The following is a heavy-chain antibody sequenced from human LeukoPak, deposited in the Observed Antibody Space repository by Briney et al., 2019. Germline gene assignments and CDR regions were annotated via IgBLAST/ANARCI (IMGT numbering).Heavy chain of an antibody. D-gene: IGHD3-3*02. CDR3: AREGDSIPFDF. V-gene: IGHV3-48*03. CDR1: GFTFSSYE. CDR2: ISGSSTTI. J-gene: IGHJ4*02. Sequence: PGGSLRLSCTASGFTFSSYEMNWVRQAPGKGLEWISYISGSSTTIYYADSVKGRFTISRDNAKKSLYLQMNSLRDGDTAVYYCAREGDSIPFDFWGQGTPVTVSS.